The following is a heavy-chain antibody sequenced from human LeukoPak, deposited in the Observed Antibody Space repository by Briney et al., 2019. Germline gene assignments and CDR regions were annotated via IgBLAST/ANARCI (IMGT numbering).Heavy chain of an antibody. CDR3: AKDTRHYYDSSAFEY. J-gene: IGHJ4*02. Sequence: GGSLRLSCAASGFTFDDYAMYWVRQAPGKGLEWVSGISWNSGSIGYADSVKGRFTISRDNAKNSLYLQMNSLRAEDTALYYCAKDTRHYYDSSAFEYWGQGTLVTVSS. D-gene: IGHD3-22*01. CDR1: GFTFDDYA. V-gene: IGHV3-9*01. CDR2: ISWNSGSI.